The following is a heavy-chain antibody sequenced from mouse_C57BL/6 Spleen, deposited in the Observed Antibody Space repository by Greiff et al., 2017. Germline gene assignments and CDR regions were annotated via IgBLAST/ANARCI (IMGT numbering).Heavy chain of an antibody. V-gene: IGHV1-15*01. CDR3: TSRGYAMDY. Sequence: QVQLQQSGAELVRPGASVTLSCKASGYTFTDYEMHWVKQTPVHGLEWIGAIDPETGGTAYNQKFKGTAILTADKSSSTAYMELRSLTSEDSAVYYCTSRGYAMDYWGQGTSVTVSS. J-gene: IGHJ4*01. CDR2: IDPETGGT. CDR1: GYTFTDYE.